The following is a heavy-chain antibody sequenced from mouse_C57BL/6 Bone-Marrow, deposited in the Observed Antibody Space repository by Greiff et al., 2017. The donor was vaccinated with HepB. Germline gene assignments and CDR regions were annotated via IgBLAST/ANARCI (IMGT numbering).Heavy chain of an antibody. CDR1: GYSFTDYN. CDR2: INPNYGTT. Sequence: VQLKESGPELVKPGASVKISCKASGYSFTDYNMNWVKQSNGKSLEWIGVINPNYGTTSYNQKFKGKATLTVDQSSSTAYMQLSSLTSEDSAVYYCARHITTVVAPYFDVWGTGTTVTVSS. J-gene: IGHJ1*03. D-gene: IGHD1-1*01. V-gene: IGHV1-39*01. CDR3: ARHITTVVAPYFDV.